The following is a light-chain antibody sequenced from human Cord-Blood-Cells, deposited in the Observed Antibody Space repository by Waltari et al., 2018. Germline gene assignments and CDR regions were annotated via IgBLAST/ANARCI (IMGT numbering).Light chain of an antibody. V-gene: IGLV2-14*03. CDR1: SSDVGGYNY. Sequence: QSALTQPASVSGSPGQSITISCTGTSSDVGGYNYVSWYQQHPGKAPKLMLYDVSNRPSGVSNRFSGSKSGHPASLTISGLQAEDEADYYCSSYTSSNPYVFGTGTKVTVL. CDR2: DVS. J-gene: IGLJ1*01. CDR3: SSYTSSNPYV.